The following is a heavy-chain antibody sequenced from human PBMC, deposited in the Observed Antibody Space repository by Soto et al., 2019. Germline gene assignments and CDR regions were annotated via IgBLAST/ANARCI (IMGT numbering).Heavy chain of an antibody. Sequence: QVQLVESGGGLVKPGGSLRLSCAASGFSFSDYYMSWIRQAPGKGLEWISYISASGRTIYYADSVEGRFTMSRDNAKNSLYLQMNSLRAEDTAVYYCARPLVGEGAMPQHYYYMDVWGKGTTVTVSS. CDR2: ISASGRTI. V-gene: IGHV3-11*01. CDR3: ARPLVGEGAMPQHYYYMDV. J-gene: IGHJ6*03. D-gene: IGHD2-2*01. CDR1: GFSFSDYY.